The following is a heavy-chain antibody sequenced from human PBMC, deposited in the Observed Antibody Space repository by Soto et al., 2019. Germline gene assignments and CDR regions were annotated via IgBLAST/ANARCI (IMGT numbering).Heavy chain of an antibody. CDR1: GFTFNNYA. CDR3: AKYAGIVVVVATVSAPLDY. D-gene: IGHD2-15*01. J-gene: IGHJ4*02. CDR2: ISGGGVRT. V-gene: IGHV3-23*01. Sequence: EVQLLESGGGLVQPGGSLRLSCAASGFTFNNYAMTWVRQAPGKGLEWVSGISGGGVRTYYADSVKGRFTVSRDISTNTLYLQMDSLRAEDTALYYCAKYAGIVVVVATVSAPLDYWGQGTLVTVSS.